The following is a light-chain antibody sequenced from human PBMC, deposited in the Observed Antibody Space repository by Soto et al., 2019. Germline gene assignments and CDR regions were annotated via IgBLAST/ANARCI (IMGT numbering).Light chain of an antibody. CDR2: EVS. CDR3: TSYTSSSTLGV. Sequence: QSALTQPASVSGSPGQSITISCTGTSSDVGNYNYVSWYQQHPGKAPKLMIYEVSNRPSGVSNRFSGSKSGNTASLTISGLQAEDEGDYYCTSYTSSSTLGVFGTGTKLTVL. CDR1: SSDVGNYNY. V-gene: IGLV2-14*01. J-gene: IGLJ1*01.